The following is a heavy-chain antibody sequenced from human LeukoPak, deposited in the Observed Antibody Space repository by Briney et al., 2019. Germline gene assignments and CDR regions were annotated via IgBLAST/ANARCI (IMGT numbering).Heavy chain of an antibody. CDR2: INPNSCGT. CDR3: ARDDTYDFWSGYYSNSQTYYFDY. Sequence: GASVKVSCKASGYTFTGYYMHWVRQAPGQGLEWMGWINPNSCGTNYEQKFQGRVTMTRDTSISTAYMELSRLRPDDTGVYYCARDDTYDFWSGYYSNSQTYYFDYWGQGTLVTVSS. V-gene: IGHV1-2*02. D-gene: IGHD3-3*01. J-gene: IGHJ4*02. CDR1: GYTFTGYY.